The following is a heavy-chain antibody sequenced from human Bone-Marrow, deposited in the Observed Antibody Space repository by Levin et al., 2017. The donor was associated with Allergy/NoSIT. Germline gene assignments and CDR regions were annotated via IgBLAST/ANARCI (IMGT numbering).Heavy chain of an antibody. V-gene: IGHV4/OR15-8*02. CDR2: IFHRGLT. J-gene: IGHJ4*02. CDR3: ARGGRPFDY. CDR1: GASVTSDHW. Sequence: SCVVSGASVTSDHWWSWLRQSPGKGLEWIGEIFHRGLTSYNPSLKNRGTISMDKSKNQFTLTVTSVTAADTAVYFCARGGRPFDYWGQGTLVTVS.